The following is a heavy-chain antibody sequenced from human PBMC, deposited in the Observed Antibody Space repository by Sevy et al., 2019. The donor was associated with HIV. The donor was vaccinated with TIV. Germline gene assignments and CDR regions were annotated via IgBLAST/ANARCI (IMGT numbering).Heavy chain of an antibody. CDR1: GFTFNTHA. Sequence: GGSLRLSCAASGFTFNTHAMHWVRQAPGKGLEWVALISYDGIIKYYADSVKGRLTISRDNSKNTLSLQMNSLRIEDTAVYYCAIEVGYTSAWSPGNYWGQGTLVTVSS. J-gene: IGHJ4*02. CDR2: ISYDGIIK. CDR3: AIEVGYTSAWSPGNY. D-gene: IGHD6-19*01. V-gene: IGHV3-30*04.